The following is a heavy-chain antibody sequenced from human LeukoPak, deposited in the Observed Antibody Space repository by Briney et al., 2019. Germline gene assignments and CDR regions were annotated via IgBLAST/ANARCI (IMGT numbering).Heavy chain of an antibody. Sequence: GGSLRLSCAASGFTFSSYSMNWVRQAPGKGLEWVSSISSSSSYIYYADSVKGRFTISRDNAKNSLYLQMNSLRAEDTAVYYCARVGVRYYGSGSRDFDYWGQGTLVTVSS. CDR3: ARVGVRYYGSGSRDFDY. CDR2: ISSSSSYI. CDR1: GFTFSSYS. V-gene: IGHV3-21*01. D-gene: IGHD3-10*01. J-gene: IGHJ4*02.